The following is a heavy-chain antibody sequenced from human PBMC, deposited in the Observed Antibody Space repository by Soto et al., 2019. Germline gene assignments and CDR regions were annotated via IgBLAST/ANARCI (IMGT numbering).Heavy chain of an antibody. CDR2: TIPLLNVA. CDR3: ARDSPIGSTFSGYDAIDS. Sequence: QVQLVQSGAEVKKPGSSVKVSCKASGGTFSTSTFTWVRQAPGQGLEWMGRTIPLLNVADYAQDFQGRLTITADNSTNTTYMELASLTSKDTAVSFWARDSPIGSTFSGYDAIDSWGQGSLVTVSS. D-gene: IGHD5-12*01. J-gene: IGHJ5*01. CDR1: GGTFSTST. V-gene: IGHV1-69*08.